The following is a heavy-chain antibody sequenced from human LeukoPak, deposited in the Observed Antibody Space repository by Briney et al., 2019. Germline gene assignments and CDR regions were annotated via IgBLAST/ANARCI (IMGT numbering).Heavy chain of an antibody. J-gene: IGHJ5*02. CDR1: GGSISSSSYY. Sequence: SETLSLTCTVSGGSISSSSYYWGWIRQPPGKGLEWIGSIYYSGSTYYNPSLKSRVTISVDTSKNQFSLKLSSVTAADTAVYYCASYAAAGMVNWFDPWGQGTLVTVSS. CDR2: IYYSGST. V-gene: IGHV4-39*01. D-gene: IGHD6-13*01. CDR3: ASYAAAGMVNWFDP.